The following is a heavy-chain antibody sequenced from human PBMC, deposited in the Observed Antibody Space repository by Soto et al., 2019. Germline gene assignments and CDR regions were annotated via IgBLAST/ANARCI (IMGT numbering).Heavy chain of an antibody. V-gene: IGHV3-74*01. CDR1: GFTFSSYL. Sequence: GGSRRRSWAASGFTFSSYLMHWVRQAPGKGLVWVGRINSEGRSTSYANSVKGRFTISRHNAKNTLYLQMNSLRAEDTAVYYCARAPSIYDFWSGYYTKYYGMDVWGQGTTVTVYS. CDR3: ARAPSIYDFWSGYYTKYYGMDV. D-gene: IGHD3-3*01. J-gene: IGHJ6*02. CDR2: INSEGRST.